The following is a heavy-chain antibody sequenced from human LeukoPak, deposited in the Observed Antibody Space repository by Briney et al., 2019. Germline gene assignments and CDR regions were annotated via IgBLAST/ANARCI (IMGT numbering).Heavy chain of an antibody. CDR3: ARDRVVGATYGYFDY. V-gene: IGHV1-46*01. CDR2: INPSGGST. CDR1: GYTFTSYY. D-gene: IGHD1-26*01. J-gene: IGHJ4*02. Sequence: ASVKVSCKASGYTFTSYYMHWVRQAPGQGLEWMGIINPSGGSTSYAQKFQGRVTMTRDTSTSTVYMELSSLRSEDTAVYYCARDRVVGATYGYFDYWGQGTLVTVSS.